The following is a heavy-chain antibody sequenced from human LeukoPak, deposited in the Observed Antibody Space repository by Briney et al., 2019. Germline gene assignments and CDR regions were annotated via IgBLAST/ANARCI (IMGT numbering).Heavy chain of an antibody. CDR1: GFNFSSYY. V-gene: IGHV3-7*04. CDR3: ARDGLGSFSLDY. CDR2: IRHDGTNE. D-gene: IGHD3-10*01. J-gene: IGHJ4*02. Sequence: GGSLRLSRVASGFNFSSYYMSWVRQAPGKGLEWVADIRHDGTNEYNVDSVKGRFTISRDNAKNSLFLQMNSLRAEDTAVYYCARDGLGSFSLDYWGQGTMVTVSS.